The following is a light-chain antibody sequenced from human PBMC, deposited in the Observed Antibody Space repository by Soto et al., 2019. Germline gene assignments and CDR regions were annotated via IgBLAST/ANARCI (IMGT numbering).Light chain of an antibody. J-gene: IGLJ2*01. V-gene: IGLV1-40*01. CDR1: SSNIGAGYD. CDR3: QPYDSSLSGVV. CDR2: GNS. Sequence: QSVLTQPPSVSGAPGQRVTISCTGSSSNIGAGYDVHWYQQLPGTAPKLLIHGNSNRPSGVPDRFSGSKSGTSASLAITGLQAEDEADYYCQPYDSSLSGVVFGGGTKLTVL.